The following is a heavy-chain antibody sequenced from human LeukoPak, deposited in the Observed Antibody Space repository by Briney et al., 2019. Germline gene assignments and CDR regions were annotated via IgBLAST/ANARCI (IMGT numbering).Heavy chain of an antibody. J-gene: IGHJ4*02. CDR2: TSSSDAGT. V-gene: IGHV3-23*01. D-gene: IGHD2-21*01. CDR1: GFTLSTYA. CDR3: AKAPVTSCRGAYCYPFDS. Sequence: GGSLRLSCAASGFTLSTYAMSWVRQTPGKGLERVAATSSSDAGTYHADSVRGRFTNSRDKSKNTLYLQMNSLRAEDAAVYFCAKAPVTSCRGAYCYPFDSWGQGTLVTVSS.